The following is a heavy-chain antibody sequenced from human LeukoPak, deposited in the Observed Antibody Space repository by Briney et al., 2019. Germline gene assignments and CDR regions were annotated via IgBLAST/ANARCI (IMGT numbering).Heavy chain of an antibody. V-gene: IGHV3-9*01. CDR3: ARGYDFDY. Sequence: PGRSLRLSCAASGFTFDDYAMPWVRQAPGKGLEWVSGISWNSGSIGYADSVKGRFTISRDNAKNSLYLQMNSLRAEDTALYYCARGYDFDYWGQGTLVTVSS. D-gene: IGHD1-1*01. J-gene: IGHJ4*02. CDR2: ISWNSGSI. CDR1: GFTFDDYA.